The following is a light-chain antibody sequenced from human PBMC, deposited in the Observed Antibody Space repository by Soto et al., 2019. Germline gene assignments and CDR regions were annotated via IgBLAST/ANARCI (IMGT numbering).Light chain of an antibody. CDR2: DVN. CDR1: SSDIGGYDF. Sequence: QSALTQPRSVSGSPGQSVTISCTGSSSDIGGYDFVSWYQQHPGKAPKLMIYDVNKRPSGVPDRFSGSKSGNTASLTISGLQAEDEADYSCYSYAGSYTYGFGTGTKLTVL. J-gene: IGLJ1*01. V-gene: IGLV2-11*01. CDR3: YSYAGSYTYG.